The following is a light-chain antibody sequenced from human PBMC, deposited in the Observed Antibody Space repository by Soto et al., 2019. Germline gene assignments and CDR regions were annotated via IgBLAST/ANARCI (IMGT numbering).Light chain of an antibody. CDR3: QSYDSSLSGVV. Sequence: QSVLTQPPSVSGAPGQRVTISCTGSSSNIGAGYDVHWYQQLPGTAPKLLIYGNSNRPSGVPDRFSGSKSGTSACLAITGVQAEDEADYYCQSYDSSLSGVVFGGGTKLTVL. J-gene: IGLJ2*01. CDR2: GNS. CDR1: SSNIGAGYD. V-gene: IGLV1-40*01.